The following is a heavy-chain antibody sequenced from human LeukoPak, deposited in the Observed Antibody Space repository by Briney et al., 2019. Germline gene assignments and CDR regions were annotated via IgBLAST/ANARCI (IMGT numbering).Heavy chain of an antibody. CDR1: GGSISSYY. V-gene: IGHV4-59*08. D-gene: IGHD5-18*01. J-gene: IGHJ4*02. CDR2: TYYSGST. Sequence: SETLSLTCTVSGGSISSYYWSWIRQPPGKGLEWIGYTYYSGSTNYNPSLKSRVTISVDTSKNQFSLKLSSVTAADTAVYYCARWVFHSDGDNYFDYWGQGTLVTVSS. CDR3: ARWVFHSDGDNYFDY.